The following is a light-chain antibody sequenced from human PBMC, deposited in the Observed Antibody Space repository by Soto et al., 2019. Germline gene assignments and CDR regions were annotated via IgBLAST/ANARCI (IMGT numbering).Light chain of an antibody. V-gene: IGKV3-20*01. Sequence: ENVLTQSPGTLSLSPGERATLSCRASQSIGSSYLAWYQQKPGHAPRLIIYGTSSRATGIPDRFSGSGSGTDFPLTISRLEPEDFAGYYCQQVGSSWLTFGQGTKVEIK. CDR1: QSIGSSY. CDR3: QQVGSSWLT. CDR2: GTS. J-gene: IGKJ1*01.